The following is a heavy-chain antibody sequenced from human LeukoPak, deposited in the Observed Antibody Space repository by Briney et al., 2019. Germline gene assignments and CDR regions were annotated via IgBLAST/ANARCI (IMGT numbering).Heavy chain of an antibody. CDR3: ARGRYGDYVGEDGFDM. V-gene: IGHV4-34*01. CDR1: GGSFSGYY. D-gene: IGHD4-17*01. CDR2: INHSGST. Sequence: PSETLSLTCAVYGGSFSGYYWNWIRHPPGKGLEWIGEINHSGSTNYNPSLKSRVTISVDKSKNEFSLKLSPVTAADTAVYYCARGRYGDYVGEDGFDMWGQGTMVTVSS. J-gene: IGHJ3*02.